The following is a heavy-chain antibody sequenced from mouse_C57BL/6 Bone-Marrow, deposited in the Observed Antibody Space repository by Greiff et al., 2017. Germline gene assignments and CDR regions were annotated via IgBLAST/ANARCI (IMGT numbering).Heavy chain of an antibody. Sequence: QVQLQQSGAELVKPGASVKLSCTASGYTFTNYYMHWVKQRTGQGLEWIGMIHPNDGGTNYNAKFQGKATLTVDKSSSTAYLQLSSLTSEDTAVYYCAKSYGCGEDWGTGTTVTVSS. V-gene: IGHV1-64*01. D-gene: IGHD1-2*01. CDR2: IHPNDGGT. CDR1: GYTFTNYY. CDR3: AKSYGCGED. J-gene: IGHJ1*03.